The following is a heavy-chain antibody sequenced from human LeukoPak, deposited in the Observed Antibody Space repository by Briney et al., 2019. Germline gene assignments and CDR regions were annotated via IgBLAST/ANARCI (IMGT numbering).Heavy chain of an antibody. CDR3: ARDHADYGDYPPLDYYYGMHV. CDR2: IYTSGST. D-gene: IGHD4-17*01. CDR1: GGSISSYY. V-gene: IGHV4-4*07. J-gene: IGHJ6*02. Sequence: SETLSLTCTVSGGSISSYYWSWIRQPAGKGLEWIGRIYTSGSTNYNPSLKSRVTMSVDTSKNQFSLKLSSVTAAATAVYYCARDHADYGDYPPLDYYYGMHVWGQGTTVTVSS.